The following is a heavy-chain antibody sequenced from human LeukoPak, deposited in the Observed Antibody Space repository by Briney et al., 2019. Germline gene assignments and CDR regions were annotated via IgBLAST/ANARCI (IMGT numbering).Heavy chain of an antibody. Sequence: GESLQISCKGSGYSFVTNWIGWVRQMPGRGLEWMGIIHPGDSDTRYSPPFQGQVTMSVDKSISTAYLQWSSLKASDTAMCYCASRSFHYASSGYYPDAFDIWGQGTMVTVSP. D-gene: IGHD3-22*01. J-gene: IGHJ3*02. CDR1: GYSFVTNW. CDR3: ASRSFHYASSGYYPDAFDI. V-gene: IGHV5-51*01. CDR2: IHPGDSDT.